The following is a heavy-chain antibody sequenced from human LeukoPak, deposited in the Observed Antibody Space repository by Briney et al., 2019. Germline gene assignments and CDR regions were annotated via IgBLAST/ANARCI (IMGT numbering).Heavy chain of an antibody. CDR3: AKGLRTGVGPYMGYHYYMDV. Sequence: GGSLRLSCAASGFTVSSNYMSWVRQAPGKGLEWVSVIYSGGSTYYADSVKGRFTISRDNSYNTVSLQMNSLRDEDTGVYYCAKGLRTGVGPYMGYHYYMDVWGKGATVTVSS. J-gene: IGHJ6*03. D-gene: IGHD3-16*01. CDR1: GFTVSSNY. CDR2: IYSGGST. V-gene: IGHV3-53*01.